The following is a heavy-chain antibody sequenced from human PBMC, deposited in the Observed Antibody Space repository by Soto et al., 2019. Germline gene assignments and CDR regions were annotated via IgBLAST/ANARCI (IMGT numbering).Heavy chain of an antibody. Sequence: PGGSLRLSCAASGFTFSSYAMHWVRQAPGKGLEWVAVISYDGSNKYYADSVKGRFTISRDNSKNTLYLQMNSLRAEDTAVYYCARDKVVVAATRGYYYYYGMDVWGQGTTVTVSS. D-gene: IGHD2-15*01. CDR1: GFTFSSYA. V-gene: IGHV3-30-3*01. CDR2: ISYDGSNK. J-gene: IGHJ6*02. CDR3: ARDKVVVAATRGYYYYYGMDV.